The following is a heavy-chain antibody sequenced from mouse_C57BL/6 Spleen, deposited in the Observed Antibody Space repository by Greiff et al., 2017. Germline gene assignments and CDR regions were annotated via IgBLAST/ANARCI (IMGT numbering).Heavy chain of an antibody. Sequence: QVHVKQSGAELVKPGASVKLSCKASGYTFTSYWMHWVKQRPGRGLEWIGRIDPNSGGTKYNEKFKSKATLTVDKPSSTAYMQLSSLTSEDSAVYYCAREGLRRPWYFDVWGTGTTVTVSS. V-gene: IGHV1-72*01. CDR1: GYTFTSYW. D-gene: IGHD2-4*01. J-gene: IGHJ1*03. CDR3: AREGLRRPWYFDV. CDR2: IDPNSGGT.